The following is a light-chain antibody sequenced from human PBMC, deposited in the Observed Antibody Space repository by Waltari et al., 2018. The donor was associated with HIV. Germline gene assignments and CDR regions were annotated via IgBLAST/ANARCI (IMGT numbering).Light chain of an antibody. CDR1: SANIGAAYD. V-gene: IGLV1-40*01. CDR3: QSYDSSLGGSV. CDR2: DNN. Sequence: QSVLTQPPSVSGAPGQRVTISCTGSSANIGAAYDVPWYQQLPGTAPKLLIYDNNNRPSGVPDRFSGSKSGPSASLAITGLQAEDEADYYCQSYDSSLGGSVFGGGTKVTVL. J-gene: IGLJ2*01.